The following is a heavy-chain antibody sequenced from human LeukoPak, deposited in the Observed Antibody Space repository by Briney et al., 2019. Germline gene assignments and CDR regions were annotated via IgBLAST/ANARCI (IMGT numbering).Heavy chain of an antibody. J-gene: IGHJ4*02. CDR3: AKERGSSGYYYAY. V-gene: IGHV3-30*02. Sequence: GGSLSLSCAASGFTFSSYGMHGVREARGGGLEWVAVIWYDGSDKSYADSLKGRFTISRDNSKNTLYLQMNSLRAEDTAVYYCAKERGSSGYYYAYWGQGTLVTVSS. D-gene: IGHD3-22*01. CDR2: IWYDGSDK. CDR1: GFTFSSYG.